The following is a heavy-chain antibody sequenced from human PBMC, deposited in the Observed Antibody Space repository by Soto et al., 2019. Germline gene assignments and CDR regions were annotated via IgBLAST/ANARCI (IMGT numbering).Heavy chain of an antibody. J-gene: IGHJ2*01. CDR2: IIPIFGKA. D-gene: IGHD5-12*01. CDR3: ARASEWLRRPVYWYFDL. CDR1: GGTCSSYA. V-gene: IGHV1-69*13. Sequence: PVKVSCKASGGTCSSYAISWVRQAPGQGPEWMGGIIPIFGKANYAQKFQSRVTITADESTSTAYMELSSLRAEDTAVYYCARASEWLRRPVYWYFDLWGRGTLVTVSS.